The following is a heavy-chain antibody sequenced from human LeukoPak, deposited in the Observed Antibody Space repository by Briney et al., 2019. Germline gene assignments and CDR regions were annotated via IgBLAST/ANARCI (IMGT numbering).Heavy chain of an antibody. D-gene: IGHD3-3*01. CDR2: IYYSGST. J-gene: IGHJ4*02. V-gene: IGHV4-31*03. CDR1: GGSISSGGYC. CDR3: AREVPPHYDLDY. Sequence: PSETLSLTCTVSGGSISSGGYCWSWIRQHPGKGLEWIGYIYYSGSTYYNPSLKSRVTISVDTSKNQFSLKLSSVTAADTAVYYCAREVPPHYDLDYWGQGTLVTVSS.